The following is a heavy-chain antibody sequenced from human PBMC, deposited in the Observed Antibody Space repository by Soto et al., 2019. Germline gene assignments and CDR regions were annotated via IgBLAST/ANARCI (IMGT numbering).Heavy chain of an antibody. CDR2: ISAYNGNT. J-gene: IGHJ6*02. D-gene: IGHD6-25*01. Sequence: ASGLGFDSRCMRSVRQEPRKGLEWMGWISAYNGNTNYAQKLQGRVTMATDTSTSTAYMELRSLRSDDTAVYYCARHISGSGSYYYYGMDVWGQGTTVTVSS. CDR3: ARHISGSGSYYYYGMDV. V-gene: IGHV1-18*01. CDR1: GLGFDSRC.